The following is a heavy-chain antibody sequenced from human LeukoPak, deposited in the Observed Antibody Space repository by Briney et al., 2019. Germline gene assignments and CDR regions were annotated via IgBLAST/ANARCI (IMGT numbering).Heavy chain of an antibody. J-gene: IGHJ6*03. CDR2: INFYNGNI. CDR3: ARADWGYGSIYYYYMDV. V-gene: IGHV1-18*04. CDR1: GYTFTSYG. D-gene: IGHD5-12*01. Sequence: ASVKVSCKASGYTFTSYGISWVRQAPGQGLEWMGWINFYNGNIDYAQKFQGRVTMTTDTSTSTAYMELRSLRSDDTAVYYCARADWGYGSIYYYYMDVWGKGTTVTVSS.